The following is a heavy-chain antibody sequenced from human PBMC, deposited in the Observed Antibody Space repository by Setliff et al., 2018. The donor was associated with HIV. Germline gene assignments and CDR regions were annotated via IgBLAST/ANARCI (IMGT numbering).Heavy chain of an antibody. V-gene: IGHV1-3*04. D-gene: IGHD2-2*01. CDR1: GYTFSEYA. Sequence: GASVKVSCKASGYTFSEYAIHWVRQAPRQRLEWMGRIDTDNGYRRYSPKLQGRVTITKDTSANTAYMELRGLRSEDTAVYYCARWCAAAGCYPAIYHFDSWGQGTLVTVSS. CDR3: ARWCAAAGCYPAIYHFDS. CDR2: IDTDNGYR. J-gene: IGHJ4*02.